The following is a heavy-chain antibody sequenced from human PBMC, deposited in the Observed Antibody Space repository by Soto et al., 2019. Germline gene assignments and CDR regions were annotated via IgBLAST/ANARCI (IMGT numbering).Heavy chain of an antibody. V-gene: IGHV1-69*12. J-gene: IGHJ6*02. CDR3: ARESVDYYDRSGREYYCYGMYV. CDR1: GGTFSSYA. D-gene: IGHD3-22*01. Sequence: QVQLVQSGAEVKKPGSSVKVSCKASGGTFSSYAISWVRQAPGQGLEWMGGIIPIFGTANYAQRFQGRVTIPGNESTSTAYMELSSVRYEDTAVYCCARESVDYYDRSGREYYCYGMYVWGQGTTVTVSS. CDR2: IIPIFGTA.